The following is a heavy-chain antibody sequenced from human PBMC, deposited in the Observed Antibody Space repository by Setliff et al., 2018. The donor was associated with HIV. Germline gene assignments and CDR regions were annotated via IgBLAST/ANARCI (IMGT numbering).Heavy chain of an antibody. V-gene: IGHV4-59*01. J-gene: IGHJ3*02. CDR3: ARVATGPESFDI. CDR1: GVSITSYY. D-gene: IGHD3-9*01. CDR2: VYSTGST. Sequence: PSETLSLTCNVSGVSITSYYWSWIRQPPGKGLEWIGCVYSTGSTNSKSSLKSRVTISVDTSKNQFSLKLSSVTAADTAVYYCARVATGPESFDIWGQGTMVTVSS.